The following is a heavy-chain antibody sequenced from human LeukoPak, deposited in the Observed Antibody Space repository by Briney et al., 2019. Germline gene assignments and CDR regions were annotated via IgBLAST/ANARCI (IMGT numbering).Heavy chain of an antibody. D-gene: IGHD3-9*01. CDR1: GFTFSSYA. CDR3: ARDHDYDILTGYFVVY. J-gene: IGHJ4*02. CDR2: ISYDGSNK. V-gene: IGHV3-30*04. Sequence: GGSLRLSCAASGFTFSSYAMHWVRQAPGKGLEWVAVISYDGSNKYYADSVKGRFTISRDNSKNTLYLQMNSLRAEDTAVYYCARDHDYDILTGYFVVYWGQGTLVTVSS.